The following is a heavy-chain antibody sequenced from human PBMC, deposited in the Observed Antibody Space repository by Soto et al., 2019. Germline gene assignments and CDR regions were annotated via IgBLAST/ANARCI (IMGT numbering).Heavy chain of an antibody. CDR3: ATSIFGMITWLDP. Sequence: GASVKVSCQASGLSFTSYDMNWVRQAPGQGLEWMGWVNPNSGNTDYAQKFQGRVTMTRNTSISTAYMELSSLRSEDTAVYYCATSIFGMITWLDPWGQGSLVTVSS. D-gene: IGHD3-3*01. V-gene: IGHV1-8*01. J-gene: IGHJ5*02. CDR2: VNPNSGNT. CDR1: GLSFTSYD.